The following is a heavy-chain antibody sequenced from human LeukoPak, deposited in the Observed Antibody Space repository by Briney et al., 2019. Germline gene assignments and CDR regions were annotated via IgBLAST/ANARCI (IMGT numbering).Heavy chain of an antibody. J-gene: IGHJ4*02. D-gene: IGHD2-2*01. Sequence: SETLSLTCAVYGGSFSGYYWSWIRQPPGKGLEWIGEINHSGSTNYNPSLESRVTISVDTSKNQFSLKLSSVTAADTAVYYCARRARGYCSSTSCNPFDYWGQGTLVTVSS. CDR2: INHSGST. CDR1: GGSFSGYY. V-gene: IGHV4-34*01. CDR3: ARRARGYCSSTSCNPFDY.